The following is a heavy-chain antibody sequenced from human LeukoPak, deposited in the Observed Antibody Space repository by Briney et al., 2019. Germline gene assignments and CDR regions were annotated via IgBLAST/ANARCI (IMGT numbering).Heavy chain of an antibody. CDR1: GGSISSSSYY. J-gene: IGHJ4*02. D-gene: IGHD3-22*01. CDR2: IYYSGST. Sequence: SETLSLTCTVSGGSISSSSYYWGWIRQPPGKGLEWIGSIYYSGSTYYNPSLKSRVTISVDTSKNQFSLKLSSVTAADTAVYYCARLSYDSSGYYYPHYWGQGTLVTVSS. V-gene: IGHV4-39*07. CDR3: ARLSYDSSGYYYPHY.